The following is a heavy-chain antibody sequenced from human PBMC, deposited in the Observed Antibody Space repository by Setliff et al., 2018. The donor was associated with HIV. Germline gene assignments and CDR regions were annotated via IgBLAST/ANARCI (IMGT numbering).Heavy chain of an antibody. J-gene: IGHJ6*02. V-gene: IGHV1-18*01. CDR1: GYTFTNFG. CDR3: ARGDIAVAASGYYYGMDV. CDR2: ISAYNGST. D-gene: IGHD6-19*01. Sequence: ASVKVSCKASGYTFTNFGISWVRQAPGQGLEWMGWISAYNGSTSYAQKFQGGVTMTRDTSTSTVYMELSSLRSEETAVYYCARGDIAVAASGYYYGMDVWGQGTTVTVS.